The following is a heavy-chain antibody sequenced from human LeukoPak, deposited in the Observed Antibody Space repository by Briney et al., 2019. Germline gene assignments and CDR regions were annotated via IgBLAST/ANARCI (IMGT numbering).Heavy chain of an antibody. Sequence: SETLSLTCTVSGGSISSYYWGWIRQPPGKGLEWIGSIYHSGSTYYNPSLKSRVTISVDTSKNQFSLKLSSVTAADTAVYYCARAVGVEMATPYFDYWGQGTLVTVSS. J-gene: IGHJ4*02. CDR3: ARAVGVEMATPYFDY. CDR2: IYHSGST. D-gene: IGHD5-24*01. V-gene: IGHV4-38-2*02. CDR1: GGSISSYY.